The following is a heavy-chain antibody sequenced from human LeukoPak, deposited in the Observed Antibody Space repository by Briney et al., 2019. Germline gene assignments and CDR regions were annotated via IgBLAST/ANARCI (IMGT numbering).Heavy chain of an antibody. CDR1: GFPFSSYW. CDR2: LKQDGSKK. V-gene: IGHV3-7*04. Sequence: QPGGSLRLSCVASGFPFSSYWMTWVRQAPGKGLEWVAHLKQDGSKKSYVDSVKGRFTISRENAKNSLYLQMNSLRAEDTVIYYCTRVGYIDEGIDYWGQGTLVTVSS. J-gene: IGHJ4*02. CDR3: TRVGYIDEGIDY. D-gene: IGHD5-24*01.